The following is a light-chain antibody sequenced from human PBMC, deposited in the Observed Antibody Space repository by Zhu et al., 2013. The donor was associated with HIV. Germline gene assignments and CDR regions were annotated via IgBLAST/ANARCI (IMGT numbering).Light chain of an antibody. CDR2: GAS. V-gene: IGKV3-20*01. CDR1: QSISSSY. Sequence: EIVLTQSPGTLSLFPGERATLSCRASQSISSSYLAWYQHKPGQAPRLLIYGASSRATGVPDRFSGSGSGTDFTLSISRLEPEDFAVYYCQQYASSPRTFGQGTKVE. CDR3: QQYASSPRT. J-gene: IGKJ1*01.